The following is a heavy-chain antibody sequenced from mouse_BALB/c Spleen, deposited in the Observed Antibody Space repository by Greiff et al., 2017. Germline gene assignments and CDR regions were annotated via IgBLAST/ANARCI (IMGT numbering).Heavy chain of an antibody. J-gene: IGHJ1*01. CDR2: ISSGGSYT. Sequence: EVQLMESGGDLVKPGGSLKLSCAASGFTFSSYGMSWVRQTPDKRLEWVATISSGGSYTYYPDSVKGRFTISRDNAKNTLYLQMSSLKSEDTAMYCCDRGSAMNYFDVWGAGTTVTVSS. V-gene: IGHV5-6*01. CDR1: GFTFSSYG. CDR3: DRGSAMNYFDV. D-gene: IGHD2-4*01.